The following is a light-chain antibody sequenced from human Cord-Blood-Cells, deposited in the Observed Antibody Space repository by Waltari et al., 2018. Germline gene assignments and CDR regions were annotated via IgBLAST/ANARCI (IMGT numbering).Light chain of an antibody. CDR2: LGS. J-gene: IGKJ2*03. Sequence: DIGMTQSPLSLPVTPGEPASISCRPSQSLLHSNGYNDLDWYLQKPGESPHLLIYLGSNRVSGVHDRFSGGGSGAELRLRISRVEAEEVVVDYCMQALQTPPYSCGHGPKLEI. V-gene: IGKV2-28*01. CDR1: QSLLHSNGYND. CDR3: MQALQTPPYS.